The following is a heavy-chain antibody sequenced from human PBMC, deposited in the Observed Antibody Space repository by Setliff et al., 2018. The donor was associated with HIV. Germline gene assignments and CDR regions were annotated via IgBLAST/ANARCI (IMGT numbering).Heavy chain of an antibody. V-gene: IGHV4-34*01. CDR3: TRDVMEWFGNYFDN. D-gene: IGHD3-3*01. CDR1: DGSFSGYY. J-gene: IGHJ4*02. CDR2: ITHSGST. Sequence: SETLSLTCAVYDGSFSGYYWIWIRQPPGKGLEWIGEITHSGSTNYNPSLKSRVTISVDTSKNQFSLKLTSVTAADTAVYFCTRDVMEWFGNYFDNWGQGALVTVSS.